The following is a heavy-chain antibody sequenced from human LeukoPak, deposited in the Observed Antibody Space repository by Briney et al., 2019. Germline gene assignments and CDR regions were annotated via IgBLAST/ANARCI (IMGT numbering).Heavy chain of an antibody. Sequence: SETLSLTCTVSGGSISSYYWSWLRQPPGKGLEWIGFIYYSGSTHYKSSLKSRVTISVDTSRNQFSLRLSSVTAADTAVYYCARGSGSGFDPWGQGTLVTVSS. V-gene: IGHV4-59*08. J-gene: IGHJ5*02. CDR2: IYYSGST. CDR3: ARGSGSGFDP. CDR1: GGSISSYY.